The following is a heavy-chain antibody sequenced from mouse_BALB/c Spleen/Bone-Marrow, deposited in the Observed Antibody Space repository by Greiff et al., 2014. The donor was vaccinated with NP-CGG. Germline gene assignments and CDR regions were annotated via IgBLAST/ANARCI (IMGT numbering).Heavy chain of an antibody. CDR1: GFNIKDTY. J-gene: IGHJ4*01. V-gene: IGHV14-3*02. CDR2: IDPANGNT. CDR3: ARGIPYYPMDF. D-gene: IGHD5-1-1*01. Sequence: EVQLQQSGAELVKPGASVKLSCTASGFNIKDTYMHWVKQRPEQGLEWIGRIDPANGNTKFAPKFQGEATITADTSSNTAYLHLSSLTSEDTAVYYCARGIPYYPMDFWGQGTSVTVSS.